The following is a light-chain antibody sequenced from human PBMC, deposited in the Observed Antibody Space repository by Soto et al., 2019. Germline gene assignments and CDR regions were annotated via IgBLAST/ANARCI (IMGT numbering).Light chain of an antibody. CDR1: QSISSW. Sequence: DIQVTQSPSSLSASVGDRVTITCRASQSISSWLAWYQQTPGKAPKLLIFDASSLETGVPSRFSGSGSGTEFTLTITSLQPDDFAVYFCQQRTDWPLTFGGGTKVDIK. CDR2: DAS. V-gene: IGKV1-5*01. CDR3: QQRTDWPLT. J-gene: IGKJ4*01.